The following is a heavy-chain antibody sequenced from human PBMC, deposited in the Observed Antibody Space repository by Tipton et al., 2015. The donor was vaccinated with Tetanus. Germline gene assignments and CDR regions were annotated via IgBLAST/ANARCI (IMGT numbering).Heavy chain of an antibody. CDR2: IFYGGTT. CDR3: ARVRAILRRTLSGLYWLDP. J-gene: IGHJ5*02. V-gene: IGHV4-59*01. D-gene: IGHD3-16*01. Sequence: TLSLTCTVSGDSITSFYWSWIRQPPGKGLEWIGYIFYGGTTNYNPSLKSRVTISLDTSKNQFSLQLSSVTAADTAVYYCARVRAILRRTLSGLYWLDPWGQGILVTVSS. CDR1: GDSITSFY.